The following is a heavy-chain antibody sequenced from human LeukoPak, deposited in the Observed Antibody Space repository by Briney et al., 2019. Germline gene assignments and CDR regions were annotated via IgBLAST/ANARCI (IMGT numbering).Heavy chain of an antibody. Sequence: PGRSLRLSCAASGFTFSSYGTHWVRQAPGKGLEWVAVISYDGSNKYYADSVKGRFTISRDNSKNTLYLQMNSLRAEDTAVYYCAKDLTMVRGYGFDYWGQGTLVTVSS. CDR1: GFTFSSYG. CDR3: AKDLTMVRGYGFDY. V-gene: IGHV3-30*18. CDR2: ISYDGSNK. D-gene: IGHD3-10*01. J-gene: IGHJ4*02.